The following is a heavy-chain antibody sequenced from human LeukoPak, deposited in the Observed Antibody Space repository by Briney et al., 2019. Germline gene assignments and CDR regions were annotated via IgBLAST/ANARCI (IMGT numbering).Heavy chain of an antibody. CDR2: INHSGST. Sequence: SETLSLTCTVSGGSISSYYWSWIRQPPGKGLEWIGEINHSGSTNYNPSLKSRVTISVDTSKNQFSLKLSSVTAADTAVYYCARVSRLRDYFDYWGQGTLVTVSS. CDR1: GGSISSYY. V-gene: IGHV4-34*01. CDR3: ARVSRLRDYFDY. J-gene: IGHJ4*02. D-gene: IGHD5-12*01.